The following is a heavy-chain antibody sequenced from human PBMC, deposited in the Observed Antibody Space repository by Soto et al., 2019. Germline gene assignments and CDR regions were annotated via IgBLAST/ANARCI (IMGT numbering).Heavy chain of an antibody. Sequence: EVQLLESGGGLVQPGGSLRLSCAASGFTFSTYAMSWVRQAPGKGLEWVSSISGSGGSTYYAASVKGRFTISRDNSKNTLYLEMNSLRAEDTAVYHCAKPYYGSGSSVHPFDYWGQGTLVTVSS. CDR3: AKPYYGSGSSVHPFDY. J-gene: IGHJ4*02. V-gene: IGHV3-23*01. D-gene: IGHD3-10*01. CDR1: GFTFSTYA. CDR2: ISGSGGST.